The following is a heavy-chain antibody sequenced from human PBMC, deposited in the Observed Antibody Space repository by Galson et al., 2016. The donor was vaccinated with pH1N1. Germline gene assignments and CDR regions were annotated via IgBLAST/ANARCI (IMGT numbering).Heavy chain of an antibody. Sequence: PALVKPTQTLTLTCIFPGFSITNRGEAVGWIRQPPGKALEWLALVYWDDDKFYSRSLQSRLTITKDTSKNQVVLRMTNMDPVDTGTYYCAHLYYYDTSGFYRYFDYWGQGILVTVSS. J-gene: IGHJ4*02. CDR1: GFSITNRGEA. V-gene: IGHV2-5*02. CDR3: AHLYYYDTSGFYRYFDY. CDR2: VYWDDDK. D-gene: IGHD3-22*01.